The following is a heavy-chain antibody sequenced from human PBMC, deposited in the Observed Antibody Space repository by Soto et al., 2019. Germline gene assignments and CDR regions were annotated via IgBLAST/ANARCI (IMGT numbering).Heavy chain of an antibody. J-gene: IGHJ4*02. Sequence: VHLVQSGAEVKKPGASVKVSCKGSVYAFPTYGITWGRQAPEQGLEWMGWISAHNGNTNYAQKLQGRVTVTRDTSTSTAYMELRSLRSDDTAVYYCARGRYGDYWGQGALVTVSS. CDR1: VYAFPTYG. D-gene: IGHD1-1*01. V-gene: IGHV1-18*01. CDR3: ARGRYGDY. CDR2: ISAHNGNT.